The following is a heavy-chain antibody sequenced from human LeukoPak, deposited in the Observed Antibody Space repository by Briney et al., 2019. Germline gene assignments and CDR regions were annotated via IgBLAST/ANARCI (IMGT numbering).Heavy chain of an antibody. V-gene: IGHV4-39*07. J-gene: IGHJ4*02. CDR2: MYYSGST. D-gene: IGHD2/OR15-2a*01. CDR1: GGSISSYY. Sequence: PSETLSLTCTVSGGSISSYYWGWIRQPPGKGLEWIGSMYYSGSTYYNPSLKSRVTISINTSKNHFSLKLSSVTAADTAVYYCARQIGAHFDYWGQGILVTVSS. CDR3: ARQIGAHFDY.